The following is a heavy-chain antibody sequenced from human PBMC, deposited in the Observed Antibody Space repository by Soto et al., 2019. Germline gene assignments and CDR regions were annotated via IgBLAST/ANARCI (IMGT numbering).Heavy chain of an antibody. CDR1: GFTFSSYA. D-gene: IGHD1-7*01. J-gene: IGHJ4*02. Sequence: GGSLRLSCAASGFTFSSYAMSWVRQAPGKGLEWVSAISVSGSSTYYADSVKGRFTISRDNSKNTLYLQMNTLGAEDTAVYYCARDGIGGTVFRGYLDYWGRGTVVTVSS. V-gene: IGHV3-23*01. CDR3: ARDGIGGTVFRGYLDY. CDR2: ISVSGSST.